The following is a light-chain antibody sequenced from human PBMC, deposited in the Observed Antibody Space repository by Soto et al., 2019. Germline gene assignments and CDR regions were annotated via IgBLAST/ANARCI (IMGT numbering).Light chain of an antibody. Sequence: EIVMTQSPATLSVSPGERATLSCRASQSVSSNLAWYQQKPGQAPRLLIDGASTRATGIPARFSGSGSGTDFTLTIRSLPSEDFAVYYCLQYNNWPSWTFGQGTKVDIK. CDR3: LQYNNWPSWT. J-gene: IGKJ1*01. CDR1: QSVSSN. CDR2: GAS. V-gene: IGKV3-15*01.